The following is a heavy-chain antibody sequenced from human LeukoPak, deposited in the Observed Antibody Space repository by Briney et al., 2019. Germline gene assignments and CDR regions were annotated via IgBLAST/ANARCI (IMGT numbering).Heavy chain of an antibody. J-gene: IGHJ3*02. CDR1: GFTFSSHG. D-gene: IGHD1-26*01. CDR3: TTWLGSGSLGDAFDI. CDR2: IKSKTDGGTT. Sequence: GGSLRLSCAASGFTFSSHGMSWVRQAPGKGLEWVGRIKSKTDGGTTDYAAPVKGRFTISRDDSKNTLYLQMNSLKTEDTAVYYCTTWLGSGSLGDAFDIWGQGTMVTVSS. V-gene: IGHV3-15*01.